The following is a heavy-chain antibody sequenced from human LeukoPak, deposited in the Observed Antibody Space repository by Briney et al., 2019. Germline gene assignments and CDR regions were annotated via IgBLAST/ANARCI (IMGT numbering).Heavy chain of an antibody. V-gene: IGHV4-59*08. CDR1: GGSISSYY. J-gene: IGHJ6*02. CDR2: IYYSGST. D-gene: IGHD3-10*01. Sequence: SETLSLTCTVSGGSISSYYWSWIRQPPGKGLEWIGYIYYSGSTNYNPSLKSRVTISVDTSKNQFSLKLSSVTAADTAVYYCARHLYGSGSYRPEYYYYGMDVWGQGTTVTVSS. CDR3: ARHLYGSGSYRPEYYYYGMDV.